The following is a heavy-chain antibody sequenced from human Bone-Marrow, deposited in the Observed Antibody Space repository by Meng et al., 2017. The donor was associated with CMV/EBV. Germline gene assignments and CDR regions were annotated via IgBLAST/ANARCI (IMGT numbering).Heavy chain of an antibody. Sequence: GGSLRLSCAASGFTFNDYYMTWIRQAPGKGLKWVSYISSSSNTIFYADSVKGRFTISRDNAKNSLYLQMNSLRAEDTAVYYCSRLPSTYDAFDLWGQGTRVTVSS. J-gene: IGHJ3*01. V-gene: IGHV3-11*01. CDR1: GFTFNDYY. CDR3: SRLPSTYDAFDL. CDR2: ISSSSNTI. D-gene: IGHD2/OR15-2a*01.